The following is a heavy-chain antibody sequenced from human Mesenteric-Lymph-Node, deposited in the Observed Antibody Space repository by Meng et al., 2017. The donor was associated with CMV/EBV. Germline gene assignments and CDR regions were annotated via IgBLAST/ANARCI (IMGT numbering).Heavy chain of an antibody. D-gene: IGHD7-27*01. Sequence: SVKVSCKASGGTFSSYAISWVRQAPGQGLEWMGGIIPILGIANYAQKFQGRVTITADKSTSTAYMELSSLRSEDTAVYYCQITPSVNPWGEGIGGYFDYWGQGTLVTVSS. V-gene: IGHV1-69*10. CDR3: QITPSVNPWGEGIGGYFDY. CDR2: IIPILGIA. CDR1: GGTFSSYA. J-gene: IGHJ4*02.